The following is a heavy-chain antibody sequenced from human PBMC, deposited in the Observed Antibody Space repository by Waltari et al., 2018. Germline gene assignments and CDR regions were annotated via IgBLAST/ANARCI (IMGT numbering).Heavy chain of an antibody. V-gene: IGHV3-7*01. Sequence: EVQLLESGGGLVQPGGSLRLSCAASGFSFSLYWMNWVRQAPGKGLGWLANIKQDGTEKYYVDSVRGRFTISRDNAKNSVYLQMNSLRDEDTAVYYCARGGASWGQGTLVTVSS. CDR3: ARGGAS. D-gene: IGHD1-26*01. J-gene: IGHJ5*02. CDR2: IKQDGTEK. CDR1: GFSFSLYW.